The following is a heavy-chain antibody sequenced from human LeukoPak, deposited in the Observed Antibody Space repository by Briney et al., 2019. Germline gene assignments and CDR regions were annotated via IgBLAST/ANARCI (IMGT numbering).Heavy chain of an antibody. CDR2: ISGSGGST. CDR3: ARTAVTPGSSDAFDI. V-gene: IGHV3-23*01. Sequence: GGSLRLSCAASGFTFSSYAMSWVRQAPGKGLEWVSAISGSGGSTYYADSVKGRFTISRDNSQNTLYLQLNSLRAEDTAVYYCARTAVTPGSSDAFDIWGQGTVVTVSS. J-gene: IGHJ3*02. D-gene: IGHD4-17*01. CDR1: GFTFSSYA.